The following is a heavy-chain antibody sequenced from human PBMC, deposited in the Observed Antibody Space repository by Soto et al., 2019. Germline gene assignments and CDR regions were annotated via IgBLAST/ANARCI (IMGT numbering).Heavy chain of an antibody. J-gene: IGHJ5*02. CDR1: GYTFTSYG. Sequence: ASLKVSCKASGYTFTSYGISWVRQAPGQGLEWMGWISAYNGNTNYAQKLQGRVTMTTDTSTSTAYMELRSLRSDDTAVYYCARAATPHNWFDPWGQGTLVTVSS. D-gene: IGHD5-12*01. CDR3: ARAATPHNWFDP. CDR2: ISAYNGNT. V-gene: IGHV1-18*01.